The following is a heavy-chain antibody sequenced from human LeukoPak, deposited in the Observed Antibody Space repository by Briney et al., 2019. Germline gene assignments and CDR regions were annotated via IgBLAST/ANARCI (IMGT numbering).Heavy chain of an antibody. D-gene: IGHD5-18*01. J-gene: IGHJ1*01. CDR3: VRHDSYIPF. V-gene: IGHV3-23*01. Sequence: GGSLRLSCAASGFTFKNYAMSWVRQTPGMGLEWVSAISDNDGSTYYTDSVKGRFTISRDNSKDTVYLQMNNLRAADTALYFCVRHDSYIPFWGQGSLVTVSS. CDR1: GFTFKNYA. CDR2: ISDNDGST.